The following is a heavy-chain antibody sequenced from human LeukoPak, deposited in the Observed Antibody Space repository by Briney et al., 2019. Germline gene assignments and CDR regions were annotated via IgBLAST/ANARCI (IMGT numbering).Heavy chain of an antibody. CDR1: GFTFSSYW. D-gene: IGHD3-16*02. CDR3: ARGRDDYVWGSYRWATYYFDY. Sequence: GGSLGLSCAASGFTFSSYWMGWVRQAPGKGLEWVANIKQDGSEKYYVDSVKGRFTISRGNAKNSLYLQMNSLRAEDTAVYYCARGRDDYVWGSYRWATYYFDYWGQGTLVTVSS. V-gene: IGHV3-7*01. CDR2: IKQDGSEK. J-gene: IGHJ4*02.